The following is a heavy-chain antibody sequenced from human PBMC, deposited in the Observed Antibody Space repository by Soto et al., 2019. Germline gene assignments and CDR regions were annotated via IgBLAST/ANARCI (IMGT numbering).Heavy chain of an antibody. CDR1: GGTFSTYA. CDR2: TIPMFGTA. CDR3: ASGIQLWLRRINNGYSG. D-gene: IGHD5-18*01. J-gene: IGHJ4*02. V-gene: IGHV1-69*12. Sequence: QVQLVQSGAEVKKPESSVKVSCKAPGGTFSTYAISWVRQAPGQGLEWMGGTIPMFGTANYAQGFQDRVTITADESTNTVYMELSSLRSEDTAVYFCASGIQLWLRRINNGYSGWGQGNLVTVYS.